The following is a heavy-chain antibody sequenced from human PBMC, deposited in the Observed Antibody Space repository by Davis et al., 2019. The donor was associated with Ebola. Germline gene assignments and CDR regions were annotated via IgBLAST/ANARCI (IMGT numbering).Heavy chain of an antibody. CDR3: ARDNSNTHWPYYFDY. D-gene: IGHD2/OR15-2a*01. V-gene: IGHV3-7*01. J-gene: IGHJ4*02. CDR1: GGSISSYY. Sequence: ETLSLTCTVSGGSISSYYWSWVRQAPGKGLEWVANIKQDGSEKYYVDSVKGRFTISRDNAKNSLYLQLNSLRVEDTAVYYCARDNSNTHWPYYFDYWGQGTLVTVSS. CDR2: IKQDGSEK.